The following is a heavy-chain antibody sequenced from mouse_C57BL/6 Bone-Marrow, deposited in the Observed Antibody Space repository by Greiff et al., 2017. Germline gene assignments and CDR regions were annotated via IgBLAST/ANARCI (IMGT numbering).Heavy chain of an antibody. V-gene: IGHV3-6*01. CDR2: ISYDGSN. CDR1: GYSITSGYY. Sequence: EVQLQESGPGLVKPSQSLSLTCSVTGYSITSGYYWNWIRQFPGNKLEWMGYISYDGSNNYNPSLKNRISLTRDTSKNQFCMKLNSVTTEDTATYYCEREGYDGYYVWYFDVWGTGTTVTGSS. J-gene: IGHJ1*03. CDR3: EREGYDGYYVWYFDV. D-gene: IGHD2-3*01.